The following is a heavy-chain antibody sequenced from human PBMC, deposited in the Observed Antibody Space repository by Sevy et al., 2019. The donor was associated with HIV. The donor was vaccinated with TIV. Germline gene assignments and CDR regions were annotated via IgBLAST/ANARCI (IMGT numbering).Heavy chain of an antibody. V-gene: IGHV1-69*01. CDR2: ILPMSGTP. Sequence: VKVSCKASGGTFTSYAINWVRQAPGQGLEWMGGILPMSGTPNYAQKFQGRVTINADESTSTVYMDLSSLRSEDTAVYYCARDKYGSGSPYDYWGQGTLVTVSS. J-gene: IGHJ4*02. CDR3: ARDKYGSGSPYDY. CDR1: GGTFTSYA. D-gene: IGHD3-10*01.